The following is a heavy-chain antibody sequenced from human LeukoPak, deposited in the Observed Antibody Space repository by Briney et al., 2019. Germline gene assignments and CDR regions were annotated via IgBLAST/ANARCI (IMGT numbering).Heavy chain of an antibody. CDR1: GFTFSSNW. V-gene: IGHV3-74*01. D-gene: IGHD1-1*01. Sequence: QPGGSLRLSCAASGFTFSSNWMHWVRQVPGKGLVWVSRINPDGSTTNYADSVKGRFTISRDNAKNTLYLQMNSLRVEDTAVYYCARTGYFDYWGQGTLVTVSS. CDR2: INPDGSTT. J-gene: IGHJ4*02. CDR3: ARTGYFDY.